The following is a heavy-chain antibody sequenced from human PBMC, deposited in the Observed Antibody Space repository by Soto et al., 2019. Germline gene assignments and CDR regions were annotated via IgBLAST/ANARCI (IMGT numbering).Heavy chain of an antibody. J-gene: IGHJ4*02. V-gene: IGHV4-39*01. CDR2: IYYSGST. CDR3: ATIPIVGTKPYYFNS. CDR1: GGSFDITSSY. D-gene: IGHD1-1*01. Sequence: LQLQESGPGLVKPSETLSLTCTVSGGSFDITSSYWAWVRQPPGKGLEWIAYIYYSGSTYYNPPPKSRITISVDTCTNQLSLRLSSVHAADTAVYYCATIPIVGTKPYYFNSWGQGTLVTVSS.